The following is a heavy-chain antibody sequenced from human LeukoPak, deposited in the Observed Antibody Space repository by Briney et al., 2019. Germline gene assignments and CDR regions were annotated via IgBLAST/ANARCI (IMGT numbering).Heavy chain of an antibody. D-gene: IGHD2/OR15-2a*01. CDR3: AGRDF. Sequence: SETLSLTCTVSGASISSYYWSWIRQPAGKGLEWLGRVYTSGSMNYNPSFKSRVTLSVDKSNNQFFLKLSAVTAADTAIYYCAGRDFWGQGIHVTVS. CDR2: VYTSGSM. J-gene: IGHJ4*02. V-gene: IGHV4-4*07. CDR1: GASISSYY.